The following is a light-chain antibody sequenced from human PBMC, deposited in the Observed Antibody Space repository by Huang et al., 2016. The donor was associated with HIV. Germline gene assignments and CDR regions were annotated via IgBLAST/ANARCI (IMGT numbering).Light chain of an antibody. CDR1: QSVGGK. V-gene: IGKV3-15*01. CDR3: QQYDTWPPLT. J-gene: IGKJ4*01. CDR2: GAS. Sequence: ILLTQFPATLSVSPGQRVTLSCRASQSVGGKLAWYQQRPGQAPRLLSYGASTRVPTIPDRFSGSGSGTEFTLTIRSLQSEDFAGYYCQQYDTWPPLTFGGGTKV.